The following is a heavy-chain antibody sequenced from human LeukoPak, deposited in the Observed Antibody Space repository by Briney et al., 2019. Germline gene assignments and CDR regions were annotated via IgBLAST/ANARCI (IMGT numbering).Heavy chain of an antibody. CDR1: GGSISSYY. V-gene: IGHV4-4*07. CDR3: ARDSCSSTSCYEYFDY. Sequence: PSDTLSLTCTVSGGSISSYYWSWIRQPAGKGLEWIGRIYTSGSTNYNPSLKSRVTMSVDTSKNQFSLKLSSVTAADTAVYYCARDSCSSTSCYEYFDYWGQGTLVTVSS. D-gene: IGHD2-2*01. CDR2: IYTSGST. J-gene: IGHJ4*02.